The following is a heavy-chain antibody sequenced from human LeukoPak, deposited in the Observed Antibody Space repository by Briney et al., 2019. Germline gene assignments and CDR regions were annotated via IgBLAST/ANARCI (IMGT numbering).Heavy chain of an antibody. CDR3: ARGGATRYCTNGVCHYFDY. V-gene: IGHV3-66*01. J-gene: IGHJ4*02. CDR1: GFTVSNNY. Sequence: GGSLRLSCAASGFTVSNNYMSWVRQAPGKGLEWVSVIFSGGSTNCADSVKGRLTISRDNSKNTLYLQMNSLRAEDTAVYYCARGGATRYCTNGVCHYFDYWGQGTLVTVSS. CDR2: IFSGGST. D-gene: IGHD2-8*01.